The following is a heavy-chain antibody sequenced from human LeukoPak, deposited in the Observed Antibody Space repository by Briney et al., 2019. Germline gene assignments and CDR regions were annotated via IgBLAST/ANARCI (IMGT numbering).Heavy chain of an antibody. D-gene: IGHD1-7*01. V-gene: IGHV4-4*07. CDR1: GGSISSFY. CDR3: ARDSAPSDWNYDY. J-gene: IGHJ4*02. CDR2: IYSSGTT. Sequence: SETLSLTCTVSGGSISSFYWSWIRQPAGKGLEWIGRIYSSGTTNYNPSLKSRLTMSVDTSKNQFSLKLSSVTAADTAVYYCARDSAPSDWNYDYWGQGTLGTVSS.